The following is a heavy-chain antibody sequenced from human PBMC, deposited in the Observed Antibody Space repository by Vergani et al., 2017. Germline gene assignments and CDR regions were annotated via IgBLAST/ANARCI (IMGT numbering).Heavy chain of an antibody. CDR1: GGSFSGYY. Sequence: QVQLQQWGAGLLKPSETLSLTCAVYGGSFSGYYWRWIRQPPGKGLEWSGEINHSGSTNYNPSLKSRVTISVDTSKNQFSLKLSSVNAADTAVYYCARVRVTMVRGVIITAITFDIWGQGTMVTVSS. CDR2: INHSGST. V-gene: IGHV4-34*01. CDR3: ARVRVTMVRGVIITAITFDI. D-gene: IGHD3-10*01. J-gene: IGHJ3*02.